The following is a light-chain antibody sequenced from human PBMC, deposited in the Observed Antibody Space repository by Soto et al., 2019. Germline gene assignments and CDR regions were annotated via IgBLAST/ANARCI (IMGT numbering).Light chain of an antibody. CDR3: QQYDSSPIT. Sequence: EIVFTESPATRSLSPGERATLSCRASQSVSSSYLAWYQQKPGQAPRLLIYGTYSRATGIPDRFSGSGSGTDFTLTLTRLEPEDFAVYYCQQYDSSPITFGQGTRLEIK. J-gene: IGKJ5*01. CDR1: QSVSSSY. V-gene: IGKV3-20*01. CDR2: GTY.